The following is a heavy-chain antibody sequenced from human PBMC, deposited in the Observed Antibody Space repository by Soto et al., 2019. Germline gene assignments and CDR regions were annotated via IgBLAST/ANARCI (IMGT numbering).Heavy chain of an antibody. CDR3: ARGKGMEENYYYYGLDI. CDR2: INGGTGQT. CDR1: GYTFTTHA. D-gene: IGHD1-1*01. V-gene: IGHV1-3*01. J-gene: IGHJ6*02. Sequence: VSVKVSCNASGYTFTTHAGRWVRQAPGQSLEWMGWINGGTGQTKHSQRFQGRVNITRDTSASTAYMELSSLRSEDTAVYYCARGKGMEENYYYYGLDIWGQGTTVPVSS.